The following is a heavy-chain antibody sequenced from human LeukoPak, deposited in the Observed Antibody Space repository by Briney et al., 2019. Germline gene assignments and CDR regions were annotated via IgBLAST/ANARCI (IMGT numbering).Heavy chain of an antibody. CDR3: ARGPYTSSNYFDY. V-gene: IGHV3-48*01. D-gene: IGHD6-6*01. Sequence: PGGSLRLSCAASGFTFSSYSMNWVRQAPGKGPEWVSYISNTGSTIYYADSVRGRFTISRDNAKNSLYLQMNSLRAEDTAVYYCARGPYTSSNYFDYWGQGTLVTVSS. J-gene: IGHJ4*02. CDR1: GFTFSSYS. CDR2: ISNTGSTI.